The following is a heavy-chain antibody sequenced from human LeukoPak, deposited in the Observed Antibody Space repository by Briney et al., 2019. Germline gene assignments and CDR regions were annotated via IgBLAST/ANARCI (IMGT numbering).Heavy chain of an antibody. CDR1: GDSVSSNSAT. CDR2: TYYRSKWHN. CDR3: VRVIATTGYFDY. V-gene: IGHV6-1*01. Sequence: SRTLSLTCAISGDSVSSNSATWNWIRQSPSRGLEWLGRTYYRSKWHNDYAVSVKSPIAFTPDTSKNQFSLQLNSVITEDTAVYYCVRVIATTGYFDYWGQGTLVTVSS. J-gene: IGHJ4*02. D-gene: IGHD6-13*01.